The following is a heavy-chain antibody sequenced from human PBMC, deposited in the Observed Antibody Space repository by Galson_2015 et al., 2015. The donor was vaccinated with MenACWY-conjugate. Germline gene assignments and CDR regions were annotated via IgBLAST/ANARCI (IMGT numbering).Heavy chain of an antibody. CDR2: INSEGNT. J-gene: IGHJ5*02. CDR1: GFTVSSHY. D-gene: IGHD2-21*01. V-gene: IGHV3-53*01. CDR3: ARSVGNIVSQRSFDR. Sequence: SLRLSCAASGFTVSSHYMNWVRQAPGKGLEWVSLINSEGNTHYADSAMGRFTISRDSSKNTLYLQMNTLRAEDTAVYYCARSVGNIVSQRSFDRWGQGTLVTVSS.